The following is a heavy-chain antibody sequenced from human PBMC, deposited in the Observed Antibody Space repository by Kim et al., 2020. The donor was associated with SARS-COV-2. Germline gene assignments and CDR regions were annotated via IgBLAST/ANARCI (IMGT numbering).Heavy chain of an antibody. D-gene: IGHD6-13*01. Sequence: GGSLRLSCAASGFTFSSYEMNWVRQAPGKGLEWVSYISSSGSTIYYADSVKGRFTISRDNAKNSLYLQMNSLRAEDTAVYYCARDPYSSSYNYYGMDVWGHGTTVTVS. V-gene: IGHV3-48*03. J-gene: IGHJ6*02. CDR1: GFTFSSYE. CDR2: ISSSGSTI. CDR3: ARDPYSSSYNYYGMDV.